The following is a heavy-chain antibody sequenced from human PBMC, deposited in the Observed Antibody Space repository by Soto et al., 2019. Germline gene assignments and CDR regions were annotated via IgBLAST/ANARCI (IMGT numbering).Heavy chain of an antibody. J-gene: IGHJ6*02. CDR1: GFTFSSYS. Sequence: EVHLVESGGGLLQPGGSLRLSCAASGFTFSSYSMNWVRQAPGQGLEWVSYMSDSSAKYYSDSVEGRFTMSRDNAKNSLFLQMNSLRDEDTAVYYCARAWSGIYRSYGMDVWGQGTTVTVSS. D-gene: IGHD1-26*01. CDR2: MSDSSAK. CDR3: ARAWSGIYRSYGMDV. V-gene: IGHV3-48*02.